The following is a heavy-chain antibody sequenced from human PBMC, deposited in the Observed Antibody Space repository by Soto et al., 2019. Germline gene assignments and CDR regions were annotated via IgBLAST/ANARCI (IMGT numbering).Heavy chain of an antibody. Sequence: GGSLKICFRGAGCTFTSYWIGWVRQMPGEGLEWLGVIYPGESDTRYSPSFQGQATISAEKSINTASLQWGSLKASDSAIYYCASTAGNAGRSSEQWGQGTLVTLSS. J-gene: IGHJ4*02. CDR2: IYPGESDT. D-gene: IGHD6-13*01. CDR3: ASTAGNAGRSSEQ. V-gene: IGHV5-51*01. CDR1: GCTFTSYW.